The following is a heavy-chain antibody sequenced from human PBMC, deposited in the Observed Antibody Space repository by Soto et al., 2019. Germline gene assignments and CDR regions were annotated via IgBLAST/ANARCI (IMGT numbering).Heavy chain of an antibody. CDR3: ARERQCAY. Sequence: EVQLLESGGGLIQPGGSLRLSCAASGFTFSSYAMNWVRQSPGKGLEWVSLISGSADRTYYTDSVKGRFTISRDNSKNTLYRQISSLRADDTAVYYCARERQCAYWGQGTLVTVSS. V-gene: IGHV3-23*01. D-gene: IGHD6-19*01. CDR2: ISGSADRT. CDR1: GFTFSSYA. J-gene: IGHJ4*02.